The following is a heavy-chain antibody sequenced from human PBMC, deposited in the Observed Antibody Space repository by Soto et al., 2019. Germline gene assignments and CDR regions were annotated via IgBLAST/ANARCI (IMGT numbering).Heavy chain of an antibody. CDR1: GGTFSSYA. V-gene: IGHV1-69*13. J-gene: IGHJ4*02. CDR2: IIPIFGTA. D-gene: IGHD6-25*01. Sequence: VAAVKVSCKASGGTFSSYAISWVRQAPGQGLEWMGGIIPIFGTANYAQKFQGRVTITADESTSTASMELSSLRAEDTAVYYCARIPPLAAPVGYFDYWGQGTLVTVSS. CDR3: ARIPPLAAPVGYFDY.